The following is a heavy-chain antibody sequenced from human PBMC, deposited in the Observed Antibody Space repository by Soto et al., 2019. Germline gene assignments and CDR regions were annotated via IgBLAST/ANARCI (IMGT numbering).Heavy chain of an antibody. Sequence: PGGSLRLSCAASGFTFSSYGMHWVRQAPGKGLEWVADISYDGSNKYYADSVKGRFTISRDNSKNTLYLQMNSLRAEDTAVYYCAKDHPSFSLIVGNYYYGMDFWGQATSVTVSS. J-gene: IGHJ6*02. V-gene: IGHV3-30*18. CDR1: GFTFSSYG. CDR3: AKDHPSFSLIVGNYYYGMDF. D-gene: IGHD3-22*01. CDR2: ISYDGSNK.